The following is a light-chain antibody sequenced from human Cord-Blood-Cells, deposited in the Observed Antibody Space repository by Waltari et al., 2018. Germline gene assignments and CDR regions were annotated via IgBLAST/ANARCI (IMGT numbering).Light chain of an antibody. V-gene: IGKV1-39*01. CDR3: QQSYSTPWT. Sequence: DTQMTQSPSSLSASVGDRVTITCRASQSISSYLNWYQQKPGNAPKLLIYAASSLQSGVPSRFSGSGSGTDFTLTISSLQPEDFATYYCQQSYSTPWTFGQGTKVEIK. CDR2: AAS. CDR1: QSISSY. J-gene: IGKJ1*01.